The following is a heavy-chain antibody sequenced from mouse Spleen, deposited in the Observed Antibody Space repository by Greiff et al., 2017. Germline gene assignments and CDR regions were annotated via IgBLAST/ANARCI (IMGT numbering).Heavy chain of an antibody. CDR1: GYTFTSYW. Sequence: VQLQESGAELVKPGASVKLSCKASGYTFTSYWMQWVKQRPGQGLEWIGEIDPSDSYTNYNQKFKGKATLTVDTSSSTAYMQLSSLTSEDSAVYYCARFEDYFDYWGQGTTLTVSS. CDR2: IDPSDSYT. V-gene: IGHV1-50*01. J-gene: IGHJ2*01. CDR3: ARFEDYFDY.